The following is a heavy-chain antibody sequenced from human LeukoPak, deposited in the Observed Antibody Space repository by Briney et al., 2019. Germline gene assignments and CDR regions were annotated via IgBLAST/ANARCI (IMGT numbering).Heavy chain of an antibody. Sequence: ASVKVSCQTSGYTFTNYAMHWVRQAPGQRLEWMGWINVGNGNTKYSQKFQGRVTTTRDTSASTAYMELSSLRSEDTAVYYCARDFGYASSLFDYWGQGTLVTVSS. J-gene: IGHJ4*02. CDR3: ARDFGYASSLFDY. CDR2: INVGNGNT. V-gene: IGHV1-3*01. CDR1: GYTFTNYA. D-gene: IGHD2-2*01.